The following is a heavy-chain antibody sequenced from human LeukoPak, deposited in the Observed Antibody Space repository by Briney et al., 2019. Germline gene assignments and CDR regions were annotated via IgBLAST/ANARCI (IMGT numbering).Heavy chain of an antibody. J-gene: IGHJ5*02. Sequence: PGGSLRLSCAASGFTFSSYAMSWVRQAPGKGLEWVSAISGSGGSTYYADSVKGRFTISRGNAKNSLYLQMNSLRAEDTAVYYCARTIGEPDWFDPWGQGTLVTVSS. CDR2: ISGSGGST. D-gene: IGHD1-26*01. V-gene: IGHV3-23*01. CDR3: ARTIGEPDWFDP. CDR1: GFTFSSYA.